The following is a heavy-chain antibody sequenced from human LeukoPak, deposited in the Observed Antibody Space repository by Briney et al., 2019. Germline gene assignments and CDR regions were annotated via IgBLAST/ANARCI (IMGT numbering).Heavy chain of an antibody. J-gene: IGHJ4*02. V-gene: IGHV3-23*05. Sequence: GGSLRLSCAVSGFTFSSYAMHWVRQAPGKGLEWVSSITSTSSSTFYADSVKGRFTISRDNSKKTLHLQMNSVRAEDTAVYYCAKGVVTLMQWFDYWGQGTLVTVSS. CDR3: AKGVVTLMQWFDY. D-gene: IGHD3-22*01. CDR2: ITSTSSST. CDR1: GFTFSSYA.